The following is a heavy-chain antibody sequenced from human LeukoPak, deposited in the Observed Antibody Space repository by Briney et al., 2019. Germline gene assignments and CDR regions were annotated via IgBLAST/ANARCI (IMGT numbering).Heavy chain of an antibody. D-gene: IGHD3-16*01. CDR1: GGTFSSYA. CDR3: ARDLDRYVQHSFDY. Sequence: SVKVSCKASGGTFSSYAISWVRQAPGQGLEWMVGIIPIFGTANYAQKFQGRVTITADESTSTAYMELSSLRSEDTAVYYCARDLDRYVQHSFDYWGQGTLVTVSS. J-gene: IGHJ4*02. CDR2: IIPIFGTA. V-gene: IGHV1-69*13.